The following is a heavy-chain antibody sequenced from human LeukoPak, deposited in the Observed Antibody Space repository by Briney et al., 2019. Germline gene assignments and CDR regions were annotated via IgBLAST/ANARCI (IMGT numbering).Heavy chain of an antibody. V-gene: IGHV4-34*01. CDR3: ARYIVGAIDWFDP. CDR1: GGSFSGYY. CDR2: INHSGST. Sequence: SETLSLTCAVYGGSFSGYYWSWIRQPPGKGLEWIGEINHSGSTNYNPSLKSRVTISVDTPKNQFSLKLSSVTAADTAVYYCARYIVGAIDWFDPWGQGTLVTVSS. J-gene: IGHJ5*02. D-gene: IGHD1-26*01.